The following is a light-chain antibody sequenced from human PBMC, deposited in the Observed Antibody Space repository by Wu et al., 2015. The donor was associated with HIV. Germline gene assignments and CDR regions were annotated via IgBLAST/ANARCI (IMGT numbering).Light chain of an antibody. Sequence: EIVLTQSPGTLSLSPGERATLSCRASQSVSNNSLAWFQQKPGQSPRLLIYGASSRATGIPDRFSGSGSGTDFTLTISGLEPEDFAVYYCQHYGSSPPYTFGQGTKLEIK. CDR2: GAS. J-gene: IGKJ2*01. V-gene: IGKV3-20*01. CDR1: QSVSNNS. CDR3: QHYGSSPPYT.